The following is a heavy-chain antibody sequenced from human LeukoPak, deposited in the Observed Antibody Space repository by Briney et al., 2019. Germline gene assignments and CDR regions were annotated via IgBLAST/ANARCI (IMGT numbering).Heavy chain of an antibody. CDR2: INHSGST. V-gene: IGHV4-34*01. J-gene: IGHJ4*02. CDR1: GGSFSGYY. Sequence: KTSETLSLTCAVYGGSFSGYYWSWIRQPPGKGLEWIGEINHSGSTNYNPSLKSRVTISVDTSKNQFSLKLSSVTAADTAVYYCARGVRGVADTPFDYWGQGTLVTVSS. CDR3: ARGVRGVADTPFDY. D-gene: IGHD2-15*01.